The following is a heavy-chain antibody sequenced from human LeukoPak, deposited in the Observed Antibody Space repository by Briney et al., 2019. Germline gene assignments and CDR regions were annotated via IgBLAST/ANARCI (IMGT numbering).Heavy chain of an antibody. CDR2: INWNGGST. CDR1: GFTFDDYG. J-gene: IGHJ5*02. D-gene: IGHD3-10*01. Sequence: RPGGSLRLSCAASGFTFDDYGMSWVRQAPGKGLEWVSGINWNGGSTGYADSVKGRFTISRDNAKNSLYLQMNSLRAEDTALYYCARDSYYYGSGSYYRVSFESGYNWFDPWGQGTLVTVSS. CDR3: ARDSYYYGSGSYYRVSFESGYNWFDP. V-gene: IGHV3-20*04.